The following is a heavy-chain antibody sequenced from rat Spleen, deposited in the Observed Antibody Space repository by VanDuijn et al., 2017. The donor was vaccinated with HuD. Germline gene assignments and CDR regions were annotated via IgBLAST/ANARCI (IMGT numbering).Heavy chain of an antibody. CDR2: ISYGDTSGHSST. J-gene: IGHJ4*01. CDR3: SRSPGYNYAYVMDA. V-gene: IGHV5-29*01. D-gene: IGHD1-4*01. CDR1: GFTFSDYG. Sequence: EVQLVESGGGLVQPKESLKISCAASGFTFSDYGMAWVRQAPTKGLEWVATISYGDTSGHSSTYYRDSVKGRFTISRDNAKSTLYLQMNSLRSEDTATYYCSRSPGYNYAYVMDAWGQGASVTVSS.